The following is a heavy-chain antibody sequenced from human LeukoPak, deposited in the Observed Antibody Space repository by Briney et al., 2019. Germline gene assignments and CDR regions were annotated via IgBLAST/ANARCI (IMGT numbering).Heavy chain of an antibody. V-gene: IGHV1-24*01. CDR1: GYTLTELS. CDR2: FDPEDGET. D-gene: IGHD3-3*02. Sequence: ASVKVSCKVSGYTLTELSMHWVRQAPGKGLERMGGFDPEDGETIYAQKFQGRVTMTEDTSTDTAYMELSSLRSEDTAVYYCATEISSPHAFDIWGQGTMVTVSS. J-gene: IGHJ3*02. CDR3: ATEISSPHAFDI.